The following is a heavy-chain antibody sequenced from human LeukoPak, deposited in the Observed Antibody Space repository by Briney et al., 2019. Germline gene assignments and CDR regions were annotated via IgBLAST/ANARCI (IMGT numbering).Heavy chain of an antibody. V-gene: IGHV1-2*02. CDR2: INPHSGGA. D-gene: IGHD3-10*01. CDR1: GYTFTGHY. Sequence: ASVRVSCTASGYTFTGHYMHWVRQAPGQRPEWMGCINPHSGGASFAPKFQGRVTMTRDTSMSTAYMELSRLRSDDTAVYHCARYALYASGGAGGFDIWGQGTMVTVSS. J-gene: IGHJ3*02. CDR3: ARYALYASGGAGGFDI.